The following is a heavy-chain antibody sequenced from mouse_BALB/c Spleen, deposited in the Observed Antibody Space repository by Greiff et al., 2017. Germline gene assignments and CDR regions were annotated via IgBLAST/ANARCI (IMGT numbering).Heavy chain of an antibody. D-gene: IGHD1-1*01. J-gene: IGHJ2*01. CDR1: GYSITSDYA. Sequence: EVKLEESGPGLVKPSQSLSLTCTVTGYSITSDYAWNWIRQFPGNKLEWMGYISYSGSTSYNPSLKSRISITRDTSKNQFFLQLNSVTTEDTATYYCARLGYYGSSFDYWGQGTTLTVSS. CDR3: ARLGYYGSSFDY. V-gene: IGHV3-2*02. CDR2: ISYSGST.